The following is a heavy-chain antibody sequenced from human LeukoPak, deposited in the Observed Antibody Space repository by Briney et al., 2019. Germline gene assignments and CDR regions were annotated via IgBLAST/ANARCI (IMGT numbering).Heavy chain of an antibody. CDR3: AKDLIGAVAGPSVDY. V-gene: IGHV3-23*01. CDR2: LSGSGGSP. J-gene: IGHJ4*02. Sequence: GGSLRLSCAASGFTFSSFAMSWVRQAPGKGLEWFSALSGSGGSPYYADSVKGRCTISRDNSKNTLYLQMNSLRAEDTAVYYCAKDLIGAVAGPSVDYWGQGTLVTVSS. D-gene: IGHD6-19*01. CDR1: GFTFSSFA.